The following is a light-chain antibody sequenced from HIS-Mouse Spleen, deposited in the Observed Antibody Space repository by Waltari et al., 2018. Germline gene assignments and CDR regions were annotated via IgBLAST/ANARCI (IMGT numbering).Light chain of an antibody. CDR2: WAS. CDR1: QRVLYSSNNKNY. V-gene: IGKV4-1*01. J-gene: IGKJ2*01. Sequence: DIVMTQSPDSLAVSLGERATINCKSSQRVLYSSNNKNYLAWYQQKPGQPPKLLIYWASTRESGVPDRFSGSGSGTDFTLTISSLQPEDFATYYCQQSYSTPMYTFGQGTKLEIK. CDR3: QQSYSTPMYT.